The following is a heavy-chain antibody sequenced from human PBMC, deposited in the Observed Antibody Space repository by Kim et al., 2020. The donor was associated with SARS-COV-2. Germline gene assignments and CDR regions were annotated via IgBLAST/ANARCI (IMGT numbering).Heavy chain of an antibody. V-gene: IGHV3-30*03. CDR3: ARNLGVYGSGSTPPAYYYYYGMDV. CDR2: ISYDGSNK. D-gene: IGHD3-10*01. J-gene: IGHJ6*02. CDR1: GFTFSSYG. Sequence: GGSLRLSCAASGFTFSSYGMHWVRQAPGKGLEWVAVISYDGSNKYYADSVKGRFTISRDNSKNTLYLQMNSLRAEDTAVYYCARNLGVYGSGSTPPAYYYYYGMDVWGQGTTVTVSS.